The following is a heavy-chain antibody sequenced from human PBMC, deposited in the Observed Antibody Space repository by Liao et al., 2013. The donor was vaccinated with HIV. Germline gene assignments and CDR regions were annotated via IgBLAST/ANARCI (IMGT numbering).Heavy chain of an antibody. Sequence: QVQLQESGPGLVKPSQTLSLTCTVSGDSISSGTYYWSWIRQPAGKGLEWIGRIYTSGSTNYNPSVQSRVTISVDTSKNQFSLKLSSVTAADTAVYYCARVSYYYYYMDVWGKGTTVTVSS. CDR2: IYTSGST. J-gene: IGHJ6*03. CDR1: GDSISSGTYY. CDR3: ARVSYYYYYMDV. V-gene: IGHV4-61*02.